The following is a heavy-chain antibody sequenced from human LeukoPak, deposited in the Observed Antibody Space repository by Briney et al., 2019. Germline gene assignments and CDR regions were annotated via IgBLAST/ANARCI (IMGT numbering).Heavy chain of an antibody. Sequence: AGGSLRLSCAASGFTLTSYSMNWVRQAPGKGLEWVSSISSNSNYIYYADSVKGRFTISRDNAKNSLYLQMSSLRAEDTAVYYCARTERPARYEAILSHMDVWGKGTTVTVSS. J-gene: IGHJ6*03. CDR2: ISSNSNYI. D-gene: IGHD3-3*01. CDR1: GFTLTSYS. V-gene: IGHV3-21*01. CDR3: ARTERPARYEAILSHMDV.